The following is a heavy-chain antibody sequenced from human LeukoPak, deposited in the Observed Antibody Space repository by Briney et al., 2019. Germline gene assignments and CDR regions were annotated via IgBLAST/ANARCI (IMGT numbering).Heavy chain of an antibody. D-gene: IGHD4-17*01. CDR2: IYSGGST. V-gene: IGHV3-66*01. CDR3: AREVYEDYGDYGWFDP. Sequence: GGSLRLSCAASGFTVSSNYMSWVRQAPGKGLEWVSVIYSGGSTYYADSVKGRFTISRDNSKNTLYLQMNSLRAEDTAVYYCAREVYEDYGDYGWFDPWGQGTLVTVSS. CDR1: GFTVSSNY. J-gene: IGHJ5*02.